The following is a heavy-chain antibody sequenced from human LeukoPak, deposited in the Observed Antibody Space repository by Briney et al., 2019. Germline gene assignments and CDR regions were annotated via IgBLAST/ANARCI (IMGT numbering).Heavy chain of an antibody. D-gene: IGHD5-24*01. Sequence: SETLSLTCTVSGGSNSSSYYYWGWIRQPPGKGLELIGTVYYSRSTYYNPSFKSRVTLSVDTSKSQFSLRLSSVTAADTAVYYCARRGDGYSDDAFDIWGQGTMVTVS. CDR2: VYYSRST. CDR3: ARRGDGYSDDAFDI. J-gene: IGHJ3*02. V-gene: IGHV4-39*01. CDR1: GGSNSSSYYY.